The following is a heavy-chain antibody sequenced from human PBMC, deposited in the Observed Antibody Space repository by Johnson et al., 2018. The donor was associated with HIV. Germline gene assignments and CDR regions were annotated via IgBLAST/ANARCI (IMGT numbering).Heavy chain of an antibody. Sequence: AAGGVTISDSYMSWIRQAPGKGLEWVSYIRSSNSGSTTYYADSVKGRFTVSRDNAKNMLDLQMNSLRAGDAAVYYCARDYRDLVTRGSFDVWGQGTMVTVAS. CDR2: IRSSNSGSTT. CDR1: GVTISDSY. J-gene: IGHJ3*01. D-gene: IGHD5-18*01. CDR3: ARDYRDLVTRGSFDV. V-gene: IGHV3-11*04.